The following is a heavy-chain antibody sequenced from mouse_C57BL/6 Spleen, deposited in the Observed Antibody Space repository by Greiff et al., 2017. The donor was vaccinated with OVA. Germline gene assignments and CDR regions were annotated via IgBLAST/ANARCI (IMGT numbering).Heavy chain of an antibody. D-gene: IGHD2-13*01. CDR2: IDPENGGN. CDR3: TTGMTN. J-gene: IGHJ3*01. Sequence: VQLQQSGAELVRPGASVTLSCTASGFTITDDYMHWVKQRPEQGLEWIGWIDPENGGNEYASKFQGKATFTADTSSNTAYLQLSSLTSEDTASYYCTTGMTNWGQGTLVTVSA. CDR1: GFTITDDY. V-gene: IGHV14-4*01.